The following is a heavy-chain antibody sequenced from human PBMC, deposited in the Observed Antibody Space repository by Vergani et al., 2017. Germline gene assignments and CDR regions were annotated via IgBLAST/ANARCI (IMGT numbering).Heavy chain of an antibody. Sequence: QVQLQQWGAGLLKPSETLSLTCAVYGGSFSGYYWSWIRQPPGKGLEWIGEINHSGSTNYNPSLKSRVTISVDTSKNQFSLKLSSVTAADTAVYYCARDKRGGRYQNTYYYYGMDVWGQGP. CDR1: GGSFSGYY. J-gene: IGHJ6*02. CDR3: ARDKRGGRYQNTYYYYGMDV. V-gene: IGHV4-34*01. D-gene: IGHD2-2*01. CDR2: INHSGST.